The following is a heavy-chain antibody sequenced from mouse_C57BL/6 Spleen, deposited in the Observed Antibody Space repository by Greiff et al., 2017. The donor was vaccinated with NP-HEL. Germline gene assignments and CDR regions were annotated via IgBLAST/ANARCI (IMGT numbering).Heavy chain of an antibody. J-gene: IGHJ3*01. CDR1: GFTFSSYA. D-gene: IGHD2-1*01. CDR3: AGNFPFAY. CDR2: ISDGGSYT. V-gene: IGHV5-4*03. Sequence: EVKVEESGGGLVKPGGSLKLSCAASGFTFSSYAMSWVRQTPEKRLEWVATISDGGSYTYYPDNVKGRFTISRDNAKNNLYLQMSHLKSEDTAMYYCAGNFPFAYWGQGTLVTVSA.